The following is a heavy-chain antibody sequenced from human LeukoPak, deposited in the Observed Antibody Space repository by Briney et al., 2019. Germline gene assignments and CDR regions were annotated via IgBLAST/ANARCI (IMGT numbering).Heavy chain of an antibody. CDR2: ISGSGGTT. V-gene: IGHV3-23*01. Sequence: PGGSLRLSCAASGFTFSSYGMSWVRQAPGKGLEWVSSISGSGGTTHYADSVKGRFTISRDNSKNTLYLQMNSLRADDTAVYSCAKDPPTVMANAFHIWGQETMVTVS. CDR1: GFTFSSYG. CDR3: AKDPPTVMANAFHI. D-gene: IGHD5-18*01. J-gene: IGHJ3*02.